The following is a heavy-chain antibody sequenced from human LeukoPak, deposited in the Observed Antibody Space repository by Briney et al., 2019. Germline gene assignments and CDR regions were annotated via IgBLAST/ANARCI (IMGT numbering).Heavy chain of an antibody. CDR1: GYTFTSYY. CDR3: ARDHYYYGSGSYYNPLGY. Sequence: ASVKVSCKASGYTFTSYYMHWVRQAPGQGLEWMGIINPSGGSTSYAQKFQGRVTMTRDTSTSTVYMELSSLRSEDTAVYYCARDHYYYGSGSYYNPLGYWGQGTLVNVSS. V-gene: IGHV1-46*01. CDR2: INPSGGST. D-gene: IGHD3-10*01. J-gene: IGHJ4*02.